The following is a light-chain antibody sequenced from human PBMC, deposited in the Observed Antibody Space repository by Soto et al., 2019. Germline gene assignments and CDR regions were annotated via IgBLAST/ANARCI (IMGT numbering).Light chain of an antibody. CDR3: QQYHNLST. Sequence: IVLTQSPATLSVSPGERATLSCRARQGISYNLAWFQQRPGQAPRLLIYRASTRATNIPARFSGSGSVTEFTLTISSLQSEYFALYYCQQYHNLSTFSQGTKVEIK. CDR1: QGISYN. CDR2: RAS. V-gene: IGKV3-15*01. J-gene: IGKJ1*01.